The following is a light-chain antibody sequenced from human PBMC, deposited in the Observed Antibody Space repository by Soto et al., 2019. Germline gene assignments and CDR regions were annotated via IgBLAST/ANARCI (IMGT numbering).Light chain of an antibody. V-gene: IGKV1-5*03. CDR3: QQYNSYSYT. J-gene: IGKJ2*01. CDR1: QSISNW. Sequence: DIQMTQSPSTLSASVGDRVTITCRASQSISNWLAWYQQKPGKAPKLLIYKASSLESGVPSRFSGSGSGTEFTLTISSLQPDDFATYYCQQYNSYSYTFGQETKLEIK. CDR2: KAS.